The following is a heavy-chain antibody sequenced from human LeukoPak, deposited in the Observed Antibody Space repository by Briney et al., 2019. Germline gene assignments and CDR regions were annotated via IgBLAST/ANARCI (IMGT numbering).Heavy chain of an antibody. Sequence: GGSLRLSCAASGFTFSSYAMSWVRQAPGKGLEWVSAISGSGGSTYYADSVKGRFTISRDNSKNTLYLQMNSLRAEDTALYYCAKATYISYAFDIWGQGTMVTVSS. J-gene: IGHJ3*02. D-gene: IGHD1-14*01. CDR2: ISGSGGST. CDR1: GFTFSSYA. V-gene: IGHV3-23*01. CDR3: AKATYISYAFDI.